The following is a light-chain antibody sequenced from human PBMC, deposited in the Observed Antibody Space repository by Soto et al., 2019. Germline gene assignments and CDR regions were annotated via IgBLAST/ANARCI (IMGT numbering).Light chain of an antibody. CDR1: SSDIGNYNY. Sequence: QSVLTQPASVSGSPGQSITISCTGTSSDIGNYNYVSWYQQHPGKAPKLIIYEVTNRPSEISNRFSGSKFGNTASLTISGLQAEDEADYFCSSFISTSTLFVFGTGTKV. CDR2: EVT. V-gene: IGLV2-14*01. CDR3: SSFISTSTLFV. J-gene: IGLJ1*01.